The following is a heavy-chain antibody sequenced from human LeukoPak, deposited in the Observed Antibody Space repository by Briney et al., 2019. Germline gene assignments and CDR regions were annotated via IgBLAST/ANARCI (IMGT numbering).Heavy chain of an antibody. V-gene: IGHV1-8*01. D-gene: IGHD4-17*01. CDR3: ARLNKGRQEIIRARFYYMDV. J-gene: IGHJ6*03. Sequence: GSVKVSCKASGYAFTSYDINWVRQATGQGLEWMGWMNPNSGNTGYAQKFQGRVTMTRDTSISTAYMELSSLRSEDTAVYYCARLNKGRQEIIRARFYYMDVWGKGTKVTVSS. CDR2: MNPNSGNT. CDR1: GYAFTSYD.